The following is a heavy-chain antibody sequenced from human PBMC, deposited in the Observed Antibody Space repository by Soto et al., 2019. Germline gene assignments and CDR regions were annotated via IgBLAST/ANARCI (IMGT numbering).Heavy chain of an antibody. Sequence: GGSLRLSCAASGFTFRNYKMNWVRQAPGKGLEWVSHVSIGGTTVDYADSVKGRFTISRDDAENTVYLQVSSLRVEDTAMYYCVRENYYYGMDVWGQGTAVTVSS. J-gene: IGHJ6*02. V-gene: IGHV3-48*01. CDR2: VSIGGTTV. CDR3: VRENYYYGMDV. CDR1: GFTFRNYK.